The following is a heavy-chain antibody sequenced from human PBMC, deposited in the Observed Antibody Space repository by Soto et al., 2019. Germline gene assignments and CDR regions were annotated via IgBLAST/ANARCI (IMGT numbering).Heavy chain of an antibody. V-gene: IGHV3-15*01. J-gene: IGHJ6*02. CDR1: GFTFSNAW. CDR3: TTDPLSLEILTGPASDYYYSYGMDV. CDR2: IKSKTDGGTT. D-gene: IGHD3-9*01. Sequence: GGSLRLSCAASGFTFSNAWMSWVRQAPGKGLEWVGRIKSKTDGGTTDYAAPVKGRFTISRDDSKNTLYLQMNSLKTEDTAVYYCTTDPLSLEILTGPASDYYYSYGMDVWGQGTTVTVSS.